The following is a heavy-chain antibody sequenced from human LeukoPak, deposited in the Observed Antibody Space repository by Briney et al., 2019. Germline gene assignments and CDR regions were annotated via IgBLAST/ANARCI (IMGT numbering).Heavy chain of an antibody. CDR3: ATQLDV. CDR1: GYTFSTYD. CDR2: MNPNSANT. V-gene: IGHV1-8*02. J-gene: IGHJ6*04. Sequence: ASVRVSCKTSGYTFSTYDINWLRQAAGQGLEWMGWMNPNSANTGLAQKFQGRAAITRDTSTATAYLELSGLTSEDTAVYYCATQLDVWGKGTTVTVSS.